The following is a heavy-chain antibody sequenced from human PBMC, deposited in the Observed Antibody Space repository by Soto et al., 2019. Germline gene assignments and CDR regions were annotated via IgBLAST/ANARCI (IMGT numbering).Heavy chain of an antibody. CDR2: ISAYNANA. V-gene: IGHV1-18*01. Sequence: QIQLLQSGAEVKKPGASVKVTWKASSYTFRNFGISWVRQAPGQGLEWMGWISAYNANANYAQKFQGRLTMTADTSTSTAYMELRSLRSDDTAVYYCARENSYFDYWGQGTLVTVSS. CDR1: SYTFRNFG. CDR3: ARENSYFDY. J-gene: IGHJ4*02.